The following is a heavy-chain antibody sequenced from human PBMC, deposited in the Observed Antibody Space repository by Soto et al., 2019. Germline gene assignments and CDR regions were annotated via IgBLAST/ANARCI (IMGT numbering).Heavy chain of an antibody. CDR2: ISYDGSNK. J-gene: IGHJ4*02. D-gene: IGHD3-3*01. CDR3: AKDRFGVANYFDY. V-gene: IGHV3-30*18. Sequence: VGSLRFSCAASGFTFSSYGMHWVRQAPGKGLEWVAVISYDGSNKYYADSVKGRFTISRDNSKNTLYLQMNSLRAEDTAVYYCAKDRFGVANYFDYWGQGTLVNVSS. CDR1: GFTFSSYG.